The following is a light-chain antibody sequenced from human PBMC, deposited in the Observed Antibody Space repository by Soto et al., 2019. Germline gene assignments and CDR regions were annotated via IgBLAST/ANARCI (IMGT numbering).Light chain of an antibody. CDR1: QGISSY. CDR3: QQLNNYPRT. V-gene: IGKV1-9*01. Sequence: DIKFTKSAAFLSASVGDRVTITCRASQGISSYLAWYQLKPGKAPKLLISTASTLQSGVPSRFSGSGSGTEFTLTISSLQPEDFATYYCQQLNNYPRTFGQGTKVDIK. J-gene: IGKJ1*01. CDR2: TAS.